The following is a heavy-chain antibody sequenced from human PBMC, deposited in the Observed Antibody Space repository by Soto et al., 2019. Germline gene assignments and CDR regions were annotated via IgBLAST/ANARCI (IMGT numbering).Heavy chain of an antibody. CDR2: IRSKANSYAT. V-gene: IGHV3-73*02. CDR3: ANWNSYYYYGMDV. Sequence: EVQLVESGGGLVQPGGSLKLSCAASGFTFSGSAMHWVRQASGKGLEWVGRIRSKANSYATAYAASVKGRFTISRDDSKNTAYLQMNSLKTEDTAVYYCANWNSYYYYGMDVWGQGTTVTVSS. CDR1: GFTFSGSA. J-gene: IGHJ6*02. D-gene: IGHD1-7*01.